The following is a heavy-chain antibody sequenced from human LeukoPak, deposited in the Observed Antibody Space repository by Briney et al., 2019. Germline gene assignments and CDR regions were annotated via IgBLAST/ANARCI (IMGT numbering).Heavy chain of an antibody. J-gene: IGHJ5*02. CDR1: GGSFSGYY. Sequence: PSETLSLTCAVYGGSFSGYYWSWIRQPPGKGLEWIGEINHSGSTNYNPSLKSRVTILVDTSKNQFSLKLSSVTAADAAVYYCARGITDAWGQGTLVAVSS. V-gene: IGHV4-34*01. CDR2: INHSGST. D-gene: IGHD3-16*01. CDR3: ARGITDA.